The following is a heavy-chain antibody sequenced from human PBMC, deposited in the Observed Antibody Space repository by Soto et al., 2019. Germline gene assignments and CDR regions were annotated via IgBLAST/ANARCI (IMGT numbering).Heavy chain of an antibody. CDR1: GFTFSTHA. CDR3: AKDPFFDILTGYFMDS. V-gene: IGHV3-23*01. Sequence: GGSLRLSCAASGFTFSTHAMTWVRQAPGKGLEWVSSISGGVGTSYYADSMKGRFTISRDNSKNTLYLQMNSLRAEDTALYYCAKDPFFDILTGYFMDSWGQGTQVTVSS. J-gene: IGHJ5*01. CDR2: ISGGVGTS. D-gene: IGHD3-9*01.